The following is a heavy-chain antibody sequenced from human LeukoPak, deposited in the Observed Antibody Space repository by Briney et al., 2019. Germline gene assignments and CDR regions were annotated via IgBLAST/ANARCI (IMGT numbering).Heavy chain of an antibody. J-gene: IGHJ3*02. V-gene: IGHV4-59*01. Sequence: SETLSLTCTVSGGSISSYYWSWIRQPPGKGLEWIGYIYYSGSTNYNPSLKSRVTISVDTSTNQFSLKLSSVTAADTAVYYCATSGGQQLPMDAFDIWGQGTMVTVSS. CDR3: ATSGGQQLPMDAFDI. CDR2: IYYSGST. D-gene: IGHD6-13*01. CDR1: GGSISSYY.